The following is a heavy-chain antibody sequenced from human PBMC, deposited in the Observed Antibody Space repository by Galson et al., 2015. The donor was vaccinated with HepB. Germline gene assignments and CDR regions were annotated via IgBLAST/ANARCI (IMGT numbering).Heavy chain of an antibody. CDR3: AREMSLGSGRWFDP. CDR2: MYTSGST. V-gene: IGHV4-4*07. CDR1: DGSISSYY. D-gene: IGHD3-10*01. J-gene: IGHJ5*02. Sequence: ETLSLTCTVSDGSISSYYWSWIRQPAGKRLEWIGRMYTSGSTNYNPSLKSRVTMSVDTSKNQFSLKLSSVTAADTAVYYCAREMSLGSGRWFDPWGQGTLVTVSS.